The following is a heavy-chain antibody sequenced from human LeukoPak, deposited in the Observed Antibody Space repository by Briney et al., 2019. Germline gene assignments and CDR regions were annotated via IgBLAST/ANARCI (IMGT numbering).Heavy chain of an antibody. D-gene: IGHD3-9*01. CDR2: ISGSGGST. Sequence: GGSLRLSCAASGFTFSSYAMSWVRQAPGKGLEWVSAISGSGGSTYYADSVKGRFTISRDNSKNTLYLQMNSLRAEDTAVYYCAKGVWATILTNGAFDIWGQGTMVTVSS. CDR3: AKGVWATILTNGAFDI. J-gene: IGHJ3*02. V-gene: IGHV3-23*01. CDR1: GFTFSSYA.